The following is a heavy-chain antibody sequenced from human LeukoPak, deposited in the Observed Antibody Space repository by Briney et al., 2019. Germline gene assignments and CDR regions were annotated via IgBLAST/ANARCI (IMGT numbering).Heavy chain of an antibody. D-gene: IGHD3-22*01. V-gene: IGHV4-61*02. Sequence: PSETLSLTCTVSGGSISSGSYYWSWIRQPAGKGLEWIGRIYTSGSINYNPSLKSRVTISVDTSKNQFSLKLSSVTAADTAVYYCARTRIFNYYDSSGYRDYWGQGTLVTVSS. CDR1: GGSISSGSYY. CDR2: IYTSGSI. CDR3: ARTRIFNYYDSSGYRDY. J-gene: IGHJ4*02.